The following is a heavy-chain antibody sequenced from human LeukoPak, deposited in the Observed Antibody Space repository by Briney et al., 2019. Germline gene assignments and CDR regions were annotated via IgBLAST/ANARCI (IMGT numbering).Heavy chain of an antibody. D-gene: IGHD6-6*01. V-gene: IGHV4-61*08. CDR2: IYYSGST. Sequence: SETLSLTCTVSGGSISSDGYYWSWIRQHPGKGLEWIGYIYYSGSTNYNPSLKSRVTISVDTSKNQFSLKLSSVTAADTAVYYCARGLEYSSSYGMDVWGQGTTVTVSS. CDR1: GGSISSDGYY. J-gene: IGHJ6*02. CDR3: ARGLEYSSSYGMDV.